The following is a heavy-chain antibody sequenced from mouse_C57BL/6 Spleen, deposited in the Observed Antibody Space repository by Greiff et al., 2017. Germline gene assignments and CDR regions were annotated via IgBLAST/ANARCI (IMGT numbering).Heavy chain of an antibody. D-gene: IGHD4-1*01. Sequence: EVQLVESGGGLVKPGGSLKLSCAASGFTFSDYGMHWVRQAPEKGLEWVAYISSGSSTIYYADTVKGRFTISRDNAKNTLFLQMTSLRSEDTAMYYCARLGRGDYYAMDYWGQGTSVTVSA. CDR2: ISSGSSTI. V-gene: IGHV5-17*01. CDR3: ARLGRGDYYAMDY. CDR1: GFTFSDYG. J-gene: IGHJ4*01.